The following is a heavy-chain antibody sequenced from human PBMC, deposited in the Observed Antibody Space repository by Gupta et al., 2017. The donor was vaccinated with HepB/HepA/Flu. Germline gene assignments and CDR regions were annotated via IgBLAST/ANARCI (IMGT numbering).Heavy chain of an antibody. V-gene: IGHV4-39*01. Sequence: QLQLQESGPGLVKPSETLSLTCTVSGGSISSSSYYWGWIRQPPGKGLEWIGSIYYSGSTYYNPSRKRRVTISVDTSKNQCALKLSSVTAAETAVYYCARQVIGGGVIVHYFDDGGQGTMVTVSS. D-gene: IGHD3-3*01. CDR3: ARQVIGGGVIVHYFDD. CDR2: IYYSGST. CDR1: GGSISSSSYY. J-gene: IGHJ4*02.